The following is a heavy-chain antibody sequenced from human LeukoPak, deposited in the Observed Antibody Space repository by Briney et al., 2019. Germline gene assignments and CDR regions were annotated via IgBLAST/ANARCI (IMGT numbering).Heavy chain of an antibody. Sequence: ASVKVSCKASGYTSTGYYMHWVRQAPGQGLEWMGWINPNSGGTNYAQKFQGRVTMTRDTSISTAYMELSRLRSDDTAVYYCARDRYYDSSGYLDYWGQGTLVTVSS. CDR2: INPNSGGT. CDR3: ARDRYYDSSGYLDY. D-gene: IGHD3-22*01. J-gene: IGHJ4*02. CDR1: GYTSTGYY. V-gene: IGHV1-2*02.